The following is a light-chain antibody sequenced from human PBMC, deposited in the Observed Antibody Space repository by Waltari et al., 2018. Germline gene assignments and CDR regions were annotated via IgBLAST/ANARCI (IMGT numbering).Light chain of an antibody. V-gene: IGKV4-1*01. Sequence: DIVMTQSPDSLPVSLGERATINCKSSQSVLYSSNNKNYLAWYQQKPGQPPKLLIYWASTRQSGVLDRISGSGSGTDFTLTISSLQAEDVAVYYCQQYYSTPLTFGGGTRVEIK. CDR1: QSVLYSSNNKNY. CDR2: WAS. CDR3: QQYYSTPLT. J-gene: IGKJ4*01.